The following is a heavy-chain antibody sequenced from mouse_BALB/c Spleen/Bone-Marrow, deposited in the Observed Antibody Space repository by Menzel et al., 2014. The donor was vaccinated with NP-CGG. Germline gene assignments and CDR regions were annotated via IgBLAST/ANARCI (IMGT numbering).Heavy chain of an antibody. CDR1: GYTFSNYW. CDR3: ARASVVPYYFDF. V-gene: IGHV1-9*01. Sequence: VQLVESGAELMKPGASVEISCKATGYTFSNYWIDWVKPRPGHGLEWIGEILPGSGTANYNEKFKGKATFTADTSSNTAYMQLSSLTSEDSALYYCARASVVPYYFDFWGQGTTLTVSS. CDR2: ILPGSGTA. J-gene: IGHJ2*01. D-gene: IGHD1-1*01.